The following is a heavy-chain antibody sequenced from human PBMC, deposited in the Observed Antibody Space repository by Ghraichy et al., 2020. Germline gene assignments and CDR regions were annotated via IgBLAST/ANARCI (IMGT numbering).Heavy chain of an antibody. CDR3: ARENSYYNFLSGYLHYSYYYMDV. CDR2: VQTNGNT. Sequence: LNISCTVSGDSISSGSFYWTWIRQPIGKGLEWLGRVQTNGNTDYNPSLKSRVTISPNTSKNHFSLRLSSVTAADTAVYFCARENSYYNFLSGYLHYSYYYMDVWGKGTTVTVSS. CDR1: GDSISSGSFY. D-gene: IGHD3-3*01. V-gene: IGHV4-61*02. J-gene: IGHJ6*03.